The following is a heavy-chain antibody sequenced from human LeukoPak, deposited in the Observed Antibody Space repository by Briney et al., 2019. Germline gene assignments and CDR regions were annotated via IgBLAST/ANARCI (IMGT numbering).Heavy chain of an antibody. D-gene: IGHD3-22*01. J-gene: IGHJ4*02. CDR1: GGSFSGYY. Sequence: LETLSLTCAVYGGSFSGYYWSWIRQPPGKGLEWIGEINHSGSTNYNPSLKSRVTISVDTSKNQFSLKLSSVTAADTAVYYCARAGSGYYYGPGLYYFDYWGQGTLVTVSS. V-gene: IGHV4-34*01. CDR3: ARAGSGYYYGPGLYYFDY. CDR2: INHSGST.